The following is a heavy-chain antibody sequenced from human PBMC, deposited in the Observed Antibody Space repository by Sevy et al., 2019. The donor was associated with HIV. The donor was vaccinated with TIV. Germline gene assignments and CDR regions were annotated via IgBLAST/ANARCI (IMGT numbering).Heavy chain of an antibody. J-gene: IGHJ4*02. CDR1: GFSFSTYW. CDR3: VREGLGGFSYSLDC. CDR2: MNQDGTER. V-gene: IGHV3-7*01. D-gene: IGHD3-16*01. Sequence: GGSLRLSCAASGFSFSTYWMTWVRQAPGKGLEWVATMNQDGTERDYGESVKGRLTISRDNTKTSLFLQMNSLSAEDTGVYYCVREGLGGFSYSLDCWGQGTLVTVSS.